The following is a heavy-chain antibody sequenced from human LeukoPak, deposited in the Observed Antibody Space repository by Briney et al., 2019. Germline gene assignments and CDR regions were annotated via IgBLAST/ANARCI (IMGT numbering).Heavy chain of an antibody. CDR3: VRRSRSGSGWLIEY. D-gene: IGHD6-19*01. J-gene: IGHJ4*02. Sequence: SVTLSLTCGVCVGSFSGYYWHWMRHPTGKGLEWIGEINHSGSTNYNPSLKSRVTISVHTSKNQFSLKLTSVTAADTAVYYCVRRSRSGSGWLIEYWGQGTLVTVSS. V-gene: IGHV4-34*01. CDR2: INHSGST. CDR1: VGSFSGYY.